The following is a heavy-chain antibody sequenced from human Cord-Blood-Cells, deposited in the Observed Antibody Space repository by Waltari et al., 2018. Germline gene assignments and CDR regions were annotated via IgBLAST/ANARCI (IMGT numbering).Heavy chain of an antibody. CDR1: GGSISSYY. V-gene: IGHV4-4*07. CDR2: IYTRGST. J-gene: IGHJ3*02. D-gene: IGHD3-3*01. CDR3: ARDHTIFGVVTDAFDI. Sequence: QVQLQESGPGLVKPSETLSLTCTVSGGSISSYYWSWIRQPAGKGLEWIGRIYTRGSTNYNPSLKSRVTMSVDTSKNQFSLKLSSVTAADTAVYYCARDHTIFGVVTDAFDIWGQGTMVTVSS.